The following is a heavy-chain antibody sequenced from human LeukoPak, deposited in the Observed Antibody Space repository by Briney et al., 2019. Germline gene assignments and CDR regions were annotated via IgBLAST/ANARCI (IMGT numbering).Heavy chain of an antibody. D-gene: IGHD2-21*02. V-gene: IGHV4-31*03. J-gene: IGHJ4*02. CDR2: IYHSGST. CDR1: GPSISSGCYY. Sequence: PSQTLSLTRPVSGPSISSGCYYWSWIRQHPGNGLEWIGYIYHSGSTSYNPSLKSRVTISVNTSKNQFSLKLSSVTAADTAVYYCARADGGDTFDYWGQGTLVTVSS. CDR3: ARADGGDTFDY.